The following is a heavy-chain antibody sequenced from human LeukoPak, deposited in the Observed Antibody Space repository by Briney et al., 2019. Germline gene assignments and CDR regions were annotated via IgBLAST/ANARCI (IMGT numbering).Heavy chain of an antibody. Sequence: SETLSLTCAVYGGSFSGYYWSWIRQPPGKGLEWIGEINHSGCTNYNPSLKSRVTISVDTSKNQFSLKLSSVTAADTAVYYCARGSRTTPYCSSTSCYTYYYYYGMDVWGQGTTVTVSS. J-gene: IGHJ6*02. CDR2: INHSGCT. D-gene: IGHD2-2*02. CDR3: ARGSRTTPYCSSTSCYTYYYYYGMDV. V-gene: IGHV4-34*01. CDR1: GGSFSGYY.